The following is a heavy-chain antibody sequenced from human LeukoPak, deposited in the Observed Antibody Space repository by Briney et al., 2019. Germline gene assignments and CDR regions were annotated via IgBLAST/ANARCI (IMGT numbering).Heavy chain of an antibody. V-gene: IGHV6-1*01. CDR3: TRANVDNWFDP. CDR1: GDRFSSNSAA. J-gene: IGHJ5*02. CDR2: TYYRSKWYS. Sequence: SQTLSLTCAISGDRFSSNSAAWDWIRHSPSRGLESLGRTYYRSKWYSEYAVSVKSRITINPDTSKNQFSMHLNSVTPEDTAVYYCTRANVDNWFDPWGQGTLVTVSS.